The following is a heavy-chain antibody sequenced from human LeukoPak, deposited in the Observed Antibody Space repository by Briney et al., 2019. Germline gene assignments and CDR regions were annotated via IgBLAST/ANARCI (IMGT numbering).Heavy chain of an antibody. V-gene: IGHV3-30*18. D-gene: IGHD1-26*01. Sequence: GGSLRLSCAASGFTFSSNGMHWVRQAPGKGLEWVAVISYDGSNKYYADSVKGRFTISRDNSKNTLYLQMNSLRAEDTAVYYCAKDVGRVGASPFDYWGQGTLVTVSS. CDR2: ISYDGSNK. CDR1: GFTFSSNG. J-gene: IGHJ4*02. CDR3: AKDVGRVGASPFDY.